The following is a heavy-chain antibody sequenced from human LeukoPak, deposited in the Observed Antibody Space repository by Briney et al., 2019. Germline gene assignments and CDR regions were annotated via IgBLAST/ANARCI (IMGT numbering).Heavy chain of an antibody. J-gene: IGHJ4*02. CDR1: GYTFTSYY. D-gene: IGHD3-22*01. Sequence: ASVKVSCKASGYTFTSYYMHWVRQAPGQGLEWMGIINPSGGSTSYAQKFQGRVTMTRDTSISTAYMELSRLRSDDTAVYYCARVTYYYDSSGYPLDYWGQGTLVTVSS. CDR3: ARVTYYYDSSGYPLDY. CDR2: INPSGGST. V-gene: IGHV1-46*01.